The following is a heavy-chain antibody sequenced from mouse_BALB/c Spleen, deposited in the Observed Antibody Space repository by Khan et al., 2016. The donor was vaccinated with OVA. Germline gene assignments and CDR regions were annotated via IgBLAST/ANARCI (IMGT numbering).Heavy chain of an antibody. Sequence: QIQLVQSGPELKKPGETVKISCKASGYTFTDYSMHWVKQAPGKGLKWMGWINTETGEPTYADDFKGRFAFSLETSASPAYLQINNLKNADTATYFCARGRYDYFDYWGQGTTLTVSS. D-gene: IGHD2-14*01. CDR2: INTETGEP. J-gene: IGHJ2*01. CDR1: GYTFTDYS. V-gene: IGHV9-2-1*01. CDR3: ARGRYDYFDY.